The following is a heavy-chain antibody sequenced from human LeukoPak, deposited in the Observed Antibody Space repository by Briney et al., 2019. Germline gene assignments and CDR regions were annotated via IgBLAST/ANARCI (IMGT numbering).Heavy chain of an antibody. J-gene: IGHJ1*01. CDR1: GFTFSNYA. D-gene: IGHD2-15*01. V-gene: IGHV3-23*01. CDR2: ITGGRGST. CDR3: TRGLVVVAQYFQH. Sequence: GGSLRLSCAASGFTFSNYAMTWVRQAPGRGLEWVSTITGGRGSTYYADSVKGRFTISRDNSKSTLYLQMNSLRVEDTAVYYCTRGLVVVAQYFQHWGQGTLVTVSS.